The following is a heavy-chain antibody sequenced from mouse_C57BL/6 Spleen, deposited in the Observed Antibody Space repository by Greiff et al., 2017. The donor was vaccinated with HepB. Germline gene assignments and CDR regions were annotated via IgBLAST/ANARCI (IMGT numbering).Heavy chain of an antibody. J-gene: IGHJ4*01. CDR3: ARAPLITTVVATGAMDY. CDR1: GYAFSSYW. CDR2: IYPGDGDT. D-gene: IGHD1-1*01. V-gene: IGHV1-80*01. Sequence: QVQLQQSGAELVKPGASVKISCKASGYAFSSYWMNWVKQRPGKGLEWIGQIYPGDGDTNYNGKFKGKATLTADKSSSTAYMQLSSLTSEDSAVYFCARAPLITTVVATGAMDYWGQGTSVTVSS.